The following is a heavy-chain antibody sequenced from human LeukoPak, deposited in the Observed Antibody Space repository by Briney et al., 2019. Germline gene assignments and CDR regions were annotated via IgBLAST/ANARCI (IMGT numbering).Heavy chain of an antibody. CDR1: GFTFSSYG. J-gene: IGHJ4*02. D-gene: IGHD2-2*01. CDR3: ARDWAAMGLN. CDR2: IWYDGSNK. V-gene: IGHV3-33*01. Sequence: PGGSLRLSCAASGFTFSSYGMHWVRQAPGKGLEWVAAIWYDGSNKYYADSVKGRFTISRDNSKNTLYLQMNSLRAEDTAVYYCARDWAAMGLNWGQGTLVTVSS.